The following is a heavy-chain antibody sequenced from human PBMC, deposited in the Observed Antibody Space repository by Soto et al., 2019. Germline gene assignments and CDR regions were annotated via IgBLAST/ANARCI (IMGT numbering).Heavy chain of an antibody. Sequence: SEALSLTCSVSGGSISGFYWSWIRQTPEKGLEWIGYIYYSGSTNYNPSLKSRVTILIDMSKNQFSLKLTSVTAADTAVYYCAAATRYWGQGILVTVSS. CDR2: IYYSGST. V-gene: IGHV4-59*01. CDR1: GGSISGFY. CDR3: AAATRY. J-gene: IGHJ4*02. D-gene: IGHD2-15*01.